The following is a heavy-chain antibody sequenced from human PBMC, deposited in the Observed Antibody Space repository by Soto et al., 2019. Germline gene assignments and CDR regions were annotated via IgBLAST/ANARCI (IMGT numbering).Heavy chain of an antibody. V-gene: IGHV3-33*01. Sequence: QVQLVESGGGVVQPGRSLRLSCAASGFTFSSYGMHWVRQAPGKGLEWVAVIWYDGSNKYYADSVKGRFTISRDNSKNTIYLQMNSLRAEDTAVYYCAMSFDYGDYGWFDPWGQGTLVTVSS. CDR3: AMSFDYGDYGWFDP. J-gene: IGHJ5*02. CDR2: IWYDGSNK. D-gene: IGHD4-17*01. CDR1: GFTFSSYG.